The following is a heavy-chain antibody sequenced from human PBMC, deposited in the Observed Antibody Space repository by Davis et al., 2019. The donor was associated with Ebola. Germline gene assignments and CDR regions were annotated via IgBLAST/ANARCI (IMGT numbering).Heavy chain of an antibody. Sequence: MPLETLSPTCTVSGGSMSISGYYWTWLRQPPGKGRQWIGSIYYSGTTYYNPSLKSRVTISVDTSKSQFSLKLNSVTGADTAVYYCVRHSHNSGFDYWGQGPLVTVSS. D-gene: IGHD3-22*01. CDR1: GGSMSISGYY. CDR2: IYYSGTT. CDR3: VRHSHNSGFDY. V-gene: IGHV4-39*01. J-gene: IGHJ4*02.